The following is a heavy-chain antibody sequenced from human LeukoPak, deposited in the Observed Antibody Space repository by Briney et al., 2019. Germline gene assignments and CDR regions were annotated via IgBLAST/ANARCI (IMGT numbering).Heavy chain of an antibody. J-gene: IGHJ4*02. Sequence: GGSLRLSCAASEFSVGSNYMTWVRQAPGKGLEWVSLIYSGGSTYYADSVKGRFTISRDNAKNSLYLQMNSLRAEDTAVYYCARDAGYGYDRFDYWGQGTQVTVSS. CDR1: EFSVGSNY. CDR2: IYSGGST. V-gene: IGHV3-66*01. D-gene: IGHD5-18*01. CDR3: ARDAGYGYDRFDY.